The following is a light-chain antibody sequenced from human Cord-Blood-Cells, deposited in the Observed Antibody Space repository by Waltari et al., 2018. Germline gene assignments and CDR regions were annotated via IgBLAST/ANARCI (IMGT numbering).Light chain of an antibody. CDR1: QSVSSN. Sequence: EIVMTQSPATLSVSPGERATLSCRASQSVSSNFAWYQQKPGQAPRLLIYGASTRPTGIPARFSGSGSGTEFTLTISSLQSEDFAVYYCQQYNNWPPWTFGQGTKVEIK. CDR2: GAS. J-gene: IGKJ1*01. V-gene: IGKV3-15*01. CDR3: QQYNNWPPWT.